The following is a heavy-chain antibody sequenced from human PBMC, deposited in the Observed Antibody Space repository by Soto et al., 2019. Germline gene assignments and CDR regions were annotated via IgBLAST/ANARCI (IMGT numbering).Heavy chain of an antibody. Sequence: SLRLSCAASGFTFSSYAMSWVRQAPGKGLEWVSAISGSGGSTYYADSVKGRFTISRDNSKNTLYLQMNSLRAEDTAVYYCAKGDITIFGVVPTPVDYWGQGTLVTVSS. J-gene: IGHJ4*02. CDR2: ISGSGGST. V-gene: IGHV3-23*01. CDR3: AKGDITIFGVVPTPVDY. CDR1: GFTFSSYA. D-gene: IGHD3-3*01.